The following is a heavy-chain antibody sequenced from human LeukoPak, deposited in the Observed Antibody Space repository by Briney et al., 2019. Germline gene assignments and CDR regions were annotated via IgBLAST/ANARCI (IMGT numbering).Heavy chain of an antibody. CDR2: VYYSGST. D-gene: IGHD6-19*01. Sequence: PSETLSLTCTVSGGSITSYYWSWIRQPPGKGLEWIGYVYYSGSTYYNPSLKSRVTISVDTSKNQFSLKLSSVTAADTAVYYCARHVGSSGWVDYWGQGTLVTVSS. J-gene: IGHJ4*02. CDR1: GGSITSYY. CDR3: ARHVGSSGWVDY. V-gene: IGHV4-59*08.